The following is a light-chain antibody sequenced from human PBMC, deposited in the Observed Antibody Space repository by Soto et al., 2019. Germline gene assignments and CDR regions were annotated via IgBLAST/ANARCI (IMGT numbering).Light chain of an antibody. CDR2: GAS. CDR1: QSFSSTF. J-gene: IGKJ1*01. Sequence: EIVLTQSPGTLSLSPGERATLSCRASQSFSSTFLAWYQQKPGQAPRLLIHGASSRATGIPDRFSGSGSGTDFTLTISNLEPEDFAVYYCQQHSHWPPWTFGQGTKVDIK. CDR3: QQHSHWPPWT. V-gene: IGKV3D-20*02.